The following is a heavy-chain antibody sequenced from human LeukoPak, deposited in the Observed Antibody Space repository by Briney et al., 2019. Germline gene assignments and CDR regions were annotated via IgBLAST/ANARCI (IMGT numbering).Heavy chain of an antibody. CDR3: ATLEDHNVVVVPAAIVRGY. D-gene: IGHD2-2*02. CDR2: IRYDGSNK. V-gene: IGHV3-30*02. Sequence: GGSLRLSCAASGFTFSSYGMHWVRQAPGKGLEWVAFIRYDGSNKYYADSVKGRFTISRDNSKNTLYLQMNSLRAEDTAVYYCATLEDHNVVVVPAAIVRGYWGQGTLVTVSS. CDR1: GFTFSSYG. J-gene: IGHJ4*02.